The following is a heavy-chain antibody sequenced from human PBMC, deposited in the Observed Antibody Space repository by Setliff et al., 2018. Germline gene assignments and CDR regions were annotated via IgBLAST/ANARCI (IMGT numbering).Heavy chain of an antibody. CDR2: MYFGGTT. D-gene: IGHD2-8*02. V-gene: IGHV4-39*01. Sequence: GSLRLSCSASGFTLSTYWMNWVRQAPGKGLEWIASMYFGGTTQYNPSLKSRVTISVDTSKNRFTLNLRSVTAADTAVYYCARHAITQSLVADFWGQGILVTVSS. J-gene: IGHJ4*02. CDR3: ARHAITQSLVADF. CDR1: GFTLSTYW.